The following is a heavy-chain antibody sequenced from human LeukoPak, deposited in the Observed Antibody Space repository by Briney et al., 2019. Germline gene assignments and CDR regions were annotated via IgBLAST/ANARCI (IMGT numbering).Heavy chain of an antibody. V-gene: IGHV4-34*01. CDR1: GGPFSGYY. CDR2: INHSEST. D-gene: IGHD3-22*01. CDR3: ARDAVVTDYYFYYYMDV. Sequence: SETLPLTCAVYGGPFSGYYWSWIRQPPGKGLEWIGEINHSESTNYNPPLKSRVTISVDQSKNQFYLKLTAVTAQDHDGHGHARDAVVTDYYFYYYMDVWAKGTTVSVSS. J-gene: IGHJ6*03.